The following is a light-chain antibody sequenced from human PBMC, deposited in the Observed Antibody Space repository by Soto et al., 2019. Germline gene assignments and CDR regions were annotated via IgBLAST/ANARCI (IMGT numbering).Light chain of an antibody. CDR1: QSVSSSF. Sequence: EIVLTQSPGTLSLSPGERATLSCRASQSVSSSFLAWYQQKPGQPPRLLIYGTSSRATGIPERFSGSGSGTDFTLTISSLQPEDFAVYSCLHYPCSWTFGRGTNVEVK. V-gene: IGKV3-20*01. CDR2: GTS. J-gene: IGKJ1*01. CDR3: LHYPCSWT.